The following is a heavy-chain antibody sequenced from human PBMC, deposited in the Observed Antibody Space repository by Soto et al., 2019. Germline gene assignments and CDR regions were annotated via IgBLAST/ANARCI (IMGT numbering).Heavy chain of an antibody. Sequence: GGSLRLSCAGSGFSFFSYGMHWVRQAPGKGLEWVGVISYDGDTENYGDSVKGRFTISRDNSKNTLYLQMNSLRPEDTAVYYCVKEGKVGHTLRDGYGYYFDYWGQGTLVTVSS. CDR2: ISYDGDTE. V-gene: IGHV3-30*18. CDR3: VKEGKVGHTLRDGYGYYFDY. D-gene: IGHD1-1*01. CDR1: GFSFFSYG. J-gene: IGHJ4*02.